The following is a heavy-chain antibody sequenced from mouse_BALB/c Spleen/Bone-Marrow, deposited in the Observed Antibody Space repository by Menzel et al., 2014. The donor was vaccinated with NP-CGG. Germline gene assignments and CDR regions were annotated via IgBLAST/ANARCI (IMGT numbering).Heavy chain of an antibody. Sequence: EVQLQQSGPELVKPGASVKISCKASGYSFTGYYMHWVKQSHVKSLEWIGRINPYNGATSYNQNFKDKASLTVDKPSSTPYMKLHSLTSEDSAVYYWARGIYYGGYFDYGGQGTTLTVSS. D-gene: IGHD1-1*01. CDR1: GYSFTGYY. CDR3: ARGIYYGGYFDY. V-gene: IGHV1-26*01. CDR2: INPYNGAT. J-gene: IGHJ2*01.